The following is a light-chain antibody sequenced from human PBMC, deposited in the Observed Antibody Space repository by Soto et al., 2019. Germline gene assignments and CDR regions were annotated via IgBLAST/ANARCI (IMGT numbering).Light chain of an antibody. CDR2: DAY. Sequence: EIIMTQSPATLSVSLGERVTLSCRASQGGGSPLAWYRQQPGQAPRLLIYDAYIRASGVPARFSGSGSGTEFTLTISGLQSEDFAVYFCQHYKTWPLAFGGGTKV. CDR1: QGGGSP. V-gene: IGKV3-15*01. CDR3: QHYKTWPLA. J-gene: IGKJ4*01.